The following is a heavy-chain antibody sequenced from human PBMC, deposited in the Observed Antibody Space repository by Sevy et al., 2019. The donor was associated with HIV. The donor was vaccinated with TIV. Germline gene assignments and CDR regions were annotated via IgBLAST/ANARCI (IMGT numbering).Heavy chain of an antibody. CDR3: ARGRDYGNFDY. V-gene: IGHV3-33*01. CDR2: IWYDGGNK. CDR1: AFNFSIYG. J-gene: IGHJ4*02. Sequence: GGSLRLSCAASAFNFSIYGMHWIRQAPDKGLEWVALIWYDGGNKYYADSVKGRFTISRDNSKSTLYLQMNGLRAEDTAVYYCARGRDYGNFDYWGQGTLVTVSS. D-gene: IGHD4-17*01.